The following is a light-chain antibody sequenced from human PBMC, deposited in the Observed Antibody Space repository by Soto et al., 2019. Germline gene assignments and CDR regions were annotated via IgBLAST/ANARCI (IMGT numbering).Light chain of an antibody. CDR3: QQLYDWPWT. J-gene: IGKJ1*01. V-gene: IGKV3D-15*01. CDR2: AAS. Sequence: ETVMTQSPATLSVSPGERATLPCRASQSVSSNLAWYQQKPGQAPRLLIYAASIRATGIPARFSGSGSGTEFTLTISSLQSEDFAVYYCQQLYDWPWTFGQGTKVEIK. CDR1: QSVSSN.